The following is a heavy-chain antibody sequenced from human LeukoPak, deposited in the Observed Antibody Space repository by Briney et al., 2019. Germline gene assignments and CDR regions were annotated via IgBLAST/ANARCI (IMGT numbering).Heavy chain of an antibody. V-gene: IGHV4-39*07. J-gene: IGHJ6*03. D-gene: IGHD6-6*01. Sequence: SETLSLTCTVSGGSISSYYWGWVRQPPGKGLEWLGTIYYRGTTYYNPSLKSRVTISVDTSKNQFSLRLNSVTAADTAVYYCARDFSSSSSVYYYYYMDVWGKGTSVTVSS. CDR2: IYYRGTT. CDR1: GGSISSYY. CDR3: ARDFSSSSSVYYYYYMDV.